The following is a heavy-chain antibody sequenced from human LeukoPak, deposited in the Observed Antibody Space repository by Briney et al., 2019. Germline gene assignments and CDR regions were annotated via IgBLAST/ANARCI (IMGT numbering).Heavy chain of an antibody. CDR2: IYHSGST. Sequence: PSEALSLTCAVSGGSISSSNWWSWVRQPPGKGLEWIGEIYHSGSTNYNPSLKSRVTISVDKSKNQFSLKLSSVTAADTAVYYCARAVALGYCSGGSCYPVGAFDIWGQGTMVTVSS. CDR1: GGSISSSNW. CDR3: ARAVALGYCSGGSCYPVGAFDI. D-gene: IGHD2-15*01. V-gene: IGHV4-4*02. J-gene: IGHJ3*02.